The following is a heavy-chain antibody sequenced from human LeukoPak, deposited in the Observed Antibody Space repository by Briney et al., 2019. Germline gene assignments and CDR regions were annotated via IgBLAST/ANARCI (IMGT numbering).Heavy chain of an antibody. CDR2: IYSGARGGSA. V-gene: IGHV3-53*01. CDR1: GFTVTSNY. Sequence: GGSLRLSCAASGFTVTSNYMSWVRQAPGKGLEWVSVIYSGARGGSAYYADSVKGRFTISRDDSKNTLYLQVNSLRAEDTAVYYCATSNYADYGDYFSLWGQGTLVTVSS. D-gene: IGHD4-17*01. CDR3: ATSNYADYGDYFSL. J-gene: IGHJ4*02.